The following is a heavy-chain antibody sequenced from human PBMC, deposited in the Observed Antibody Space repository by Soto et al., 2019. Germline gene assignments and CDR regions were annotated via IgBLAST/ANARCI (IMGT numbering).Heavy chain of an antibody. CDR1: GFTFSSYA. V-gene: IGHV3-23*01. CDR3: AKRATGTYFDY. Sequence: EVQLLESGGGLVQPGKSLRLSRAASGFTFSSYAMSWVRQAPGKGLEWVSVISGSGDSTYYADSVKGRFTISRDNSKNTLYLQMNSLRAEDTAVYYCAKRATGTYFDYWGQGTLVTVSS. D-gene: IGHD1-1*01. CDR2: ISGSGDST. J-gene: IGHJ4*02.